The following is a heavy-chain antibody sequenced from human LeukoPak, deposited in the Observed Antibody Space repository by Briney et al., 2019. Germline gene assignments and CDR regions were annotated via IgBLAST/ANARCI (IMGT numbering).Heavy chain of an antibody. D-gene: IGHD6-19*01. CDR1: GFTFSSHW. CDR3: ARDQGVPGNLVDY. V-gene: IGHV3-74*01. J-gene: IGHJ4*02. Sequence: SGGSLRLSCAASGFTFSSHWMHWVRQAPGKGLVWVSRINSDGSSTTYADSVKGRFTISRDNARNTLYLQMNSLRAEDTAVYYCARDQGVPGNLVDYWGQGTLVTVSS. CDR2: INSDGSST.